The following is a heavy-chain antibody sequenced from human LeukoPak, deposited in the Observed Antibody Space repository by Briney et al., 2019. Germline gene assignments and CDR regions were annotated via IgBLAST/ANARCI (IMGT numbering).Heavy chain of an antibody. Sequence: SETLSLTCTVSGGSISSYYWSWIRQPPGKGLEWIGYIYYSGSTNYNPSLKSRVTISVDTSKNQFSLKLSSVTAADTAVYYCARDSAVGYSSSWSTYYYYYGMDVWGQGTTVTVSS. CDR2: IYYSGST. V-gene: IGHV4-59*01. J-gene: IGHJ6*02. D-gene: IGHD6-13*01. CDR3: ARDSAVGYSSSWSTYYYYYGMDV. CDR1: GGSISSYY.